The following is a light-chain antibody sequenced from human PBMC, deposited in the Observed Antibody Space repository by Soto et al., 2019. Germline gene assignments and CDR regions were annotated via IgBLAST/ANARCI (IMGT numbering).Light chain of an antibody. CDR1: SSDVGNYNY. Sequence: QSALTQPASVSGSPGQSITISCTGTSSDVGNYNYVSWYQHHPGKAPNLMIFEVSHRPSGVSNRFSGSKSGNTASLTISGLQAEDEADYYCGSYRVSNLYVFGSGTKLTVL. V-gene: IGLV2-14*01. CDR2: EVS. J-gene: IGLJ1*01. CDR3: GSYRVSNLYV.